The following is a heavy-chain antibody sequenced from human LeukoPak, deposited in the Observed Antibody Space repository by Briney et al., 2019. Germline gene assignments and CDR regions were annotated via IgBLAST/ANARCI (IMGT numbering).Heavy chain of an antibody. V-gene: IGHV3-21*06. J-gene: IGHJ3*01. CDR2: ISSSSSYI. CDR3: ARQAVARPFDL. Sequence: GGSLRLSCAASRFTFSSYSMNWVRQAPGKGLEWVSSISSSSSYIYYADSVKGRFTISRDNAQSSLYLQMNSLRAGDTAVYYCARQAVARPFDLWGQGTMVAVSS. CDR1: RFTFSSYS.